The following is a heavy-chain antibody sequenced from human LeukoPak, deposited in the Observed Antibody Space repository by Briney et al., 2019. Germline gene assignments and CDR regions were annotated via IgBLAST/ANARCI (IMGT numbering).Heavy chain of an antibody. J-gene: IGHJ4*02. V-gene: IGHV4-59*12. CDR3: AKFGGMCDSMVVAATRRFAY. Sequence: SETLSLTCTVSGGSISSYYWSWIRQPPGKGLEWIGYIYYSGSTYYNPSLKSRVTMSVHTSKNQFSLKLSSVTAADTAVYYCAKFGGMCDSMVVAATRRFAYWGQGTLSPSPQ. D-gene: IGHD2-15*01. CDR2: IYYSGST. CDR1: GGSISSYY.